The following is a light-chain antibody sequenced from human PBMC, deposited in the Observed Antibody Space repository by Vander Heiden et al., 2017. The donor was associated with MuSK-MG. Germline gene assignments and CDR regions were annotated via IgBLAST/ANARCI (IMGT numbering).Light chain of an antibody. Sequence: EIVMTQSPATLSVSPGERATLSCRASQSIRNNLAWYQQKPGQAPRLLIYDASTRATGIPARFSGSGSGTEFTLTITSLQSEDFAVYYCQQYNNWPPMSTFGQGTKLEIK. V-gene: IGKV3-15*01. J-gene: IGKJ2*01. CDR1: QSIRNN. CDR3: QQYNNWPPMST. CDR2: DAS.